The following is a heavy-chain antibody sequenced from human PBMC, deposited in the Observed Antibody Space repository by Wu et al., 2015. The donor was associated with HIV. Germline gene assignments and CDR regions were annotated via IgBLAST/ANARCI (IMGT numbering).Heavy chain of an antibody. J-gene: IGHJ5*02. D-gene: IGHD2-21*01. V-gene: IGHV1-24*01. CDR3: VTNLIVNPGYNWFDP. CDR2: FVPEDDET. Sequence: QVQLVQSGAELRKSGASAKVSCTATGYTFTAYYVHWVRQAPGQGLEWMGGFVPEDDETIYAQKFQGRVIMTEDTSTDTAYMQLNSLRSEDTAVYYCVTNLIVNPGYNWFDPWGQGTLVTVSS. CDR1: GYTFTAYY.